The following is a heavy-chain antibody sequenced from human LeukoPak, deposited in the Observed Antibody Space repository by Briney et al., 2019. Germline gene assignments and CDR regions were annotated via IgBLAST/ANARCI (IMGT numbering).Heavy chain of an antibody. CDR1: GASIGSYF. Sequence: PSETLSLTCTVSGASIGSYFWSWIRQPPGEGLEWIGYVYHSGSTNYNPSLKSRVTISLDTSKTQFSLGLSSVTAADTAVYYCASQLGGTTFHWGQGTLVTVSS. CDR2: VYHSGST. D-gene: IGHD1-1*01. J-gene: IGHJ4*02. CDR3: ASQLGGTTFH. V-gene: IGHV4-59*01.